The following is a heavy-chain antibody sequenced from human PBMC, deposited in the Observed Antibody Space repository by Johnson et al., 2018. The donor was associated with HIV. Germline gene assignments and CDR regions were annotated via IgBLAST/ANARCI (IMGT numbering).Heavy chain of an antibody. CDR3: ARTRQGAFDI. J-gene: IGHJ3*02. V-gene: IGHV3-66*02. Sequence: EVQLVESGGGLVQPGGSLRLSCAASGFTVSSNYMSWVRQAPGKGLEWVSVIYSGGSTYYADSVKGRFTISRDNSKTTLYLQMNILRAEDTAVYYCARTRQGAFDIWGQGTMVTVSS. CDR1: GFTVSSNY. CDR2: IYSGGST.